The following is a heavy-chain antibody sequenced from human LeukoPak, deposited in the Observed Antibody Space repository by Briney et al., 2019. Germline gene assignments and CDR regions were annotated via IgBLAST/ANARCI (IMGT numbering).Heavy chain of an antibody. Sequence: GASVKVSCKASGYTFTSYDINWVRQATGQGLEWMGWMNPNSGNTGYAQKFQGRVTITRNTSISTAYMELSSLRSEDTAVYYCARGGYSSGWWYYYYMDVWGKGTTVTVSS. CDR2: MNPNSGNT. CDR1: GYTFTSYD. CDR3: ARGGYSSGWWYYYYMDV. D-gene: IGHD6-19*01. J-gene: IGHJ6*03. V-gene: IGHV1-8*03.